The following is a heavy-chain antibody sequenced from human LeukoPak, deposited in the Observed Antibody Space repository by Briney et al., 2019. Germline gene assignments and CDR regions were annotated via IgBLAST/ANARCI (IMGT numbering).Heavy chain of an antibody. J-gene: IGHJ4*02. CDR2: MYYSGTI. CDR1: GGSISSYY. V-gene: IGHV4-59*01. Sequence: SQTLSLTCTVSGGSISSYYWSWIRQPPGKGLEWIGYMYYSGTINYNPSLKSRVTISVDTSKNQFSLKLSSVTAADTAMYYCARAWASDYFDYWGQGTLVTVSS. D-gene: IGHD6-19*01. CDR3: ARAWASDYFDY.